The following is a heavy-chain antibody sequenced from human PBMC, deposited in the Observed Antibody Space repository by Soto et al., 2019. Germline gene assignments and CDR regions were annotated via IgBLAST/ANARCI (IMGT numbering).Heavy chain of an antibody. D-gene: IGHD1-20*01. V-gene: IGHV4-4*02. CDR2: ISHGGST. CDR3: AREVSGIQAFDY. J-gene: IGHJ4*02. CDR1: GGSINSSYW. Sequence: QVQLQESGPGLVKPSETLSLTCVVSGGSINSSYWWNWVRQPPGKGLEWYGEISHGGSTNFNPSLKCPAILSVDKSRIHLSLKLCSVTAADTAVYYYAREVSGIQAFDYWGQGTLVTVSS.